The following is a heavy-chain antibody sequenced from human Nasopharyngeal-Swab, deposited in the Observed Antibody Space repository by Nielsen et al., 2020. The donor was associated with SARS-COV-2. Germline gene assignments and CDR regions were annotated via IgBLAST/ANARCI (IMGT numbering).Heavy chain of an antibody. J-gene: IGHJ5*02. CDR1: GDSISSGGYY. CDR3: AKTLTT. V-gene: IGHV4-31*03. Sequence: SETLSLTCTVSGDSISSGGYYWTWIRQHPGKGLEWIGYIYSSGLSLYNPSLKSRLTISVDTPKNQFSLSLKSVTVADTAVYYCAKTLTTWGQGALVTVSS. D-gene: IGHD4-23*01. CDR2: IYSSGLS.